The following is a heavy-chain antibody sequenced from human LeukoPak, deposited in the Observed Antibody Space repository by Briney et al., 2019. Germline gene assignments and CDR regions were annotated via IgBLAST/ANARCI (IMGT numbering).Heavy chain of an antibody. CDR2: IKQDGSET. V-gene: IGHV3-7*04. Sequence: GGSLRLSCAASGFTFSSYSMSWVRQAPGKRLEWVGNIKQDGSETKSVDSVEGRFTISRDNAKNSLYLQMNSLRAEDTAMYYCARGDGYYYNFDDWGQGTLVTVSS. CDR3: ARGDGYYYNFDD. J-gene: IGHJ4*02. D-gene: IGHD5-24*01. CDR1: GFTFSSYS.